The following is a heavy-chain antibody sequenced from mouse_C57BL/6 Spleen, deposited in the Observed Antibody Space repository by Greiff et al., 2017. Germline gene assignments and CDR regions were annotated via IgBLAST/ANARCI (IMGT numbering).Heavy chain of an antibody. D-gene: IGHD1-1*01. CDR3: ARADDGSSHFAD. CDR1: GYSFTDYY. V-gene: IGHV1-39*01. J-gene: IGHJ3*01. Sequence: VQLQQSGPELVKPGASVKISCKASGYSFTDYYMNWVKQSNGKSLEWIGVINPSYGTTSYNQKFNGKATLTVDQSSSTAYMQLNSLTSDDSAVYYCARADDGSSHFADWGQGTLVTVSA. CDR2: INPSYGTT.